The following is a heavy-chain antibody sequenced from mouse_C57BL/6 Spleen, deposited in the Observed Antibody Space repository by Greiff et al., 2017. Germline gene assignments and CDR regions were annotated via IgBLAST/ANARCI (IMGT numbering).Heavy chain of an antibody. CDR1: GYAFSSSW. J-gene: IGHJ2*01. CDR2: IYPGDGDT. CDR3: ARIITTEGYFDY. D-gene: IGHD1-1*01. Sequence: QVQLKESGPELVKPGTSVKISCKASGYAFSSSWLNWVKQRPGKGLEWIGRIYPGDGDTNYNGKFKGKATLTADKSSSTAYMQLSSLTSEDSAVCFCARIITTEGYFDYWGQGTTLTVSS. V-gene: IGHV1-82*01.